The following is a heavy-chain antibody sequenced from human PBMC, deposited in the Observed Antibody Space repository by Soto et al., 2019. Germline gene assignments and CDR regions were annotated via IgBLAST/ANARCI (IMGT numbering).Heavy chain of an antibody. Sequence: GGSLRLSCAASGFTFSSYSMNWVRQAPGKGLEWVASISSSSSYIYYADSVKGRFTISRDKAKNSLFLQMSSLRAEDSALYYCARHQGPAAGNYGRDAWGQGTTVTVSS. CDR3: ARHQGPAAGNYGRDA. CDR1: GFTFSSYS. D-gene: IGHD6-13*01. J-gene: IGHJ6*02. V-gene: IGHV3-21*01. CDR2: ISSSSSYI.